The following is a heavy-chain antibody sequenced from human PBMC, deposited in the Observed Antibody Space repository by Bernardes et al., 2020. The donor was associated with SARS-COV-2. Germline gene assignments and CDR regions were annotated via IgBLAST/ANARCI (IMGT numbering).Heavy chain of an antibody. CDR2: ITERSERS. J-gene: IGHJ5*02. D-gene: IGHD2-2*01. CDR1: GFSCGSYG. CDR3: AREPSRRADL. V-gene: IGHV3-23*01. Sequence: GGSLRLSCAASGFSCGSYGMSWVRQAPGKGLEWVAYITERSERSIYADSVKGRFTISRDNSRDTLYLQLSNLRAEDTAIYYCAREPSRRADLWGQGALVTVSS.